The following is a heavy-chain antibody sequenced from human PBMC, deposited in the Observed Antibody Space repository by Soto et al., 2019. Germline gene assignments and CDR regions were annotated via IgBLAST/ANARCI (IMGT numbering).Heavy chain of an antibody. D-gene: IGHD2-2*01. CDR1: GYSISSGYY. CDR3: ARDVMSIVVVTAAIGGMDV. J-gene: IGHJ6*02. Sequence: SETLSLTCAVSGYSISSGYYWGWIRQPPGKGLEWIGSIYHSGNTYYNPSLKSRVTISVDTSKSQFSLKLSSVTAADTAVYYCARDVMSIVVVTAAIGGMDVWGQGTTVTVSS. V-gene: IGHV4-38-2*02. CDR2: IYHSGNT.